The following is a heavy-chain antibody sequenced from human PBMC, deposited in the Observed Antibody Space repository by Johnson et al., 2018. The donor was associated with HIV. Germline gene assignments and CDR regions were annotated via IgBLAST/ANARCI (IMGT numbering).Heavy chain of an antibody. V-gene: IGHV3-30*04. CDR2: ISYDGSNK. D-gene: IGHD1-14*01. CDR3: AREFSFTPEAFDI. Sequence: VQLVESGGGVVQPGRSLRLSCAASGFTFSSYAMHWVRQAPGKGLEWVAVISYDGSNKYYADSVKGRFTISRDNSKNTLYLQMNSLRAEDTAVYYCAREFSFTPEAFDIWGQGTMVTVSS. J-gene: IGHJ3*02. CDR1: GFTFSSYA.